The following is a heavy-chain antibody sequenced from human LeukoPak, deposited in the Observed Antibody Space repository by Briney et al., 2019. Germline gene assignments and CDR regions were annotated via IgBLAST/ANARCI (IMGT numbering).Heavy chain of an antibody. J-gene: IGHJ4*02. CDR1: GFSFRSYW. CDR2: IKKDGSER. CDR3: ARDQSYYFDY. D-gene: IGHD3-10*01. V-gene: IGHV3-7*01. Sequence: GGSLRLSCAASGFSFRSYWMTWVRRAPGKGLEWVADIKKDGSERYYVDSVKGRFTISRDNAKNSVFLQMNSLRAEDTAVYYCARDQSYYFDYWGQGTLVTVSS.